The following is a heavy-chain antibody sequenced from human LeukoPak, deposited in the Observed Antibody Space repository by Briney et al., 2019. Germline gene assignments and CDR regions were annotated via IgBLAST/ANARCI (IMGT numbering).Heavy chain of an antibody. Sequence: GASVKVSCKASGGTFSSYAISWVRQAPGQGLEWMGGIIPIFGTANYAQKFQGRVTITTDESTSTAYMELSSLRSEDTAVYYCASPEGGYYDSSGPFDYWGQGTLVTVSS. CDR1: GGTFSSYA. D-gene: IGHD3-22*01. J-gene: IGHJ4*02. V-gene: IGHV1-69*05. CDR3: ASPEGGYYDSSGPFDY. CDR2: IIPIFGTA.